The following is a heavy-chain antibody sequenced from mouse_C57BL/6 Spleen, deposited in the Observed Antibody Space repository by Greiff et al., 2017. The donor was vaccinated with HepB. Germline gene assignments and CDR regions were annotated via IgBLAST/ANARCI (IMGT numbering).Heavy chain of an antibody. J-gene: IGHJ1*03. D-gene: IGHD1-1*01. CDR3: SREGVVATNYWYFDV. V-gene: IGHV5-17*01. CDR1: GFTFSDYG. Sequence: EVQVVESGGGLVKPGGSLKLSCAASGFTFSDYGMHWVRQAPEKGLEWVAYISSGSSTIYYADTVKGRFTISRDNAKNTLFLQMTSLRSEDTAMYYWSREGVVATNYWYFDVWGTGTTVTVSS. CDR2: ISSGSSTI.